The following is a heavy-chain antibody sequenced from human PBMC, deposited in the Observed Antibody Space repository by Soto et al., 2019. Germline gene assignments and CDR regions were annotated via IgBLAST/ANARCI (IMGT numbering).Heavy chain of an antibody. D-gene: IGHD1-26*01. J-gene: IGHJ4*02. CDR1: GFTFSNHG. CDR2: IYYDGSNE. Sequence: QVQLVESGGGVVQPGRSLGLSCAASGFTFSNHGMHWVRQAPGKGLEWVARIYYDGSNEYYADSVKGRFTISRDNSKNTVYLQMNSLRVEDTAVYYCARGRGSGSFYQLDYWGQGTLVTVSS. V-gene: IGHV3-33*01. CDR3: ARGRGSGSFYQLDY.